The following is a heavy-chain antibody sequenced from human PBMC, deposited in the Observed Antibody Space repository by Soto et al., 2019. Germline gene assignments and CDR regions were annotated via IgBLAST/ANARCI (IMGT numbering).Heavy chain of an antibody. CDR2: IKQDGSEN. J-gene: IGHJ4*02. CDR3: ASGAI. D-gene: IGHD3-10*01. CDR1: GFTFSNYW. V-gene: IGHV3-7*01. Sequence: EVQLVESGGGLVQPGGSLRLSCAASGFTFSNYWMSWVRQAPGKGLEWVANIKQDGSENNYVDSVKGRFTISRDNAKNSLDLQMNSLRAEDTAVYYCASGAIWGQGTPVTGSS.